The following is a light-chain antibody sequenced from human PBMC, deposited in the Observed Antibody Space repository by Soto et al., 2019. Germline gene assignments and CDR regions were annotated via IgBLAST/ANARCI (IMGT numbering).Light chain of an antibody. J-gene: IGKJ4*01. V-gene: IGKV3-11*01. CDR1: QSVSSS. Sequence: EIVLTQSPGTLSLSPGERATLSCRASQSVSSSLAWYQLKPGQAPRLLIFDAVNRAPGVPGRFSGSGSGTDFTLTISSLEPEDFALYYCQQYSSWPPLTFGGGTKVEIK. CDR3: QQYSSWPPLT. CDR2: DAV.